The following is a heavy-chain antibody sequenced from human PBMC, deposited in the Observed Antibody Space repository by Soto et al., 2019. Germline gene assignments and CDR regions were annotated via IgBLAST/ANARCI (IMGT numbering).Heavy chain of an antibody. J-gene: IGHJ3*02. Sequence: QVQLVESGGGAVQPGRSLRLSCAASGFTFSSYAMHWVRQAPGKGLEWVAVISYDGSNKYYADSVKGRFTISRDNSKNTLYLQMNSLRAEDTAVYYCARDAYYYDSSGYYDDAFDIWGQGTMVTVSS. V-gene: IGHV3-30-3*01. CDR3: ARDAYYYDSSGYYDDAFDI. CDR1: GFTFSSYA. CDR2: ISYDGSNK. D-gene: IGHD3-22*01.